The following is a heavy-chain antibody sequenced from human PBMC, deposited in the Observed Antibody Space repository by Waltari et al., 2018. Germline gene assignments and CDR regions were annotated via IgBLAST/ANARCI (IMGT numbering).Heavy chain of an antibody. CDR1: GFTVSSNY. V-gene: IGHV3-53*01. D-gene: IGHD5-12*01. CDR2: IYSGGST. CDR3: TRPGYSGYDNAFDI. Sequence: EVQLVESGGGLIQPGGSLRLSCAASGFTVSSNYMSWVRQAPGKGLEWVSVIYSGGSTYYADSVKGRFTISRDDSKNTAYLQMNSLKTEDTAVYYCTRPGYSGYDNAFDIWGQGTMVTVSS. J-gene: IGHJ3*02.